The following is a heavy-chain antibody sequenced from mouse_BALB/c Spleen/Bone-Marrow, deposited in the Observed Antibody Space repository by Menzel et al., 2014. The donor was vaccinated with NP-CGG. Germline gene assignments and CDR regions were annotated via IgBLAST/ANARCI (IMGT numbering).Heavy chain of an antibody. CDR3: ARFPMDY. CDR2: IRNRANGYTT. CDR1: GFTFTDYY. V-gene: IGHV7-3*02. Sequence: DVKLVESGGGLVQPGGSLRPSCTTSGFTFTDYYMSWVRQPPGKALEWLAFIRNRANGYTTEYSASVKGRFTISRDNSQSILYLQMNTLRAEDSATYYCARFPMDYWGQGTSVTVSS. J-gene: IGHJ4*01.